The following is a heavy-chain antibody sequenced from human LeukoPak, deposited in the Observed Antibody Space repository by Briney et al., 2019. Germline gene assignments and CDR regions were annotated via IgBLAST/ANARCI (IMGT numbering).Heavy chain of an antibody. CDR3: ASTTVTTPFDY. Sequence: PSETLFLTCTVSGGSISSSSYYWGWIRQPPGKGLEWIGSIYYSGSTYYNPSLKSRVTISVDTSKNQFSLKLSSVTAADTAVYYCASTTVTTPFDYWGQGTLVTVSS. V-gene: IGHV4-39*01. J-gene: IGHJ4*02. D-gene: IGHD4-11*01. CDR2: IYYSGST. CDR1: GGSISSSSYY.